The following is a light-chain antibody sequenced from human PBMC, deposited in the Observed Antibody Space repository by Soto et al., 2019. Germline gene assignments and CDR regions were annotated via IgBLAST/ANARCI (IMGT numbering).Light chain of an antibody. CDR3: LQHETYPRT. CDR1: QSISSY. CDR2: AAS. Sequence: DIQMTQSPSSLSASVGDRVTITCRASQSISSYLNWYQQKPGKAPKLLIYAASSLQSGVPSRFSGSGSGTDFTLTISCLQSEDFATYYCLQHETYPRTFGQGTTVDIK. J-gene: IGKJ1*01. V-gene: IGKV1-39*01.